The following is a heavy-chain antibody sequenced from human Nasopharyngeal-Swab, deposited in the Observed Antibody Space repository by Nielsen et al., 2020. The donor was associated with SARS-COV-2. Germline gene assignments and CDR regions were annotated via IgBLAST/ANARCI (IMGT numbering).Heavy chain of an antibody. J-gene: IGHJ4*02. CDR2: ISGYNGNT. CDR3: ARRDSSGWHVDY. D-gene: IGHD6-19*01. V-gene: IGHV1-18*01. Sequence: ASVKVSCKASGYTFTSYDISWVRQAPGQGLEWMGWISGYNGNTNYARKLQGRVTMTTDASTSTAYMELRSLRSDDSAVYYCARRDSSGWHVDYWGQGTLVTVSS. CDR1: GYTFTSYD.